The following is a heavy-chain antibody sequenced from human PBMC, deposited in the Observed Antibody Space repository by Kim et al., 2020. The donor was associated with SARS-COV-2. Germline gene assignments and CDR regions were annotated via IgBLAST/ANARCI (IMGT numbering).Heavy chain of an antibody. V-gene: IGHV5-10-1*01. CDR3: ARVGATTYHYYGMDV. CDR2: IDPSDSYT. J-gene: IGHJ6*02. D-gene: IGHD1-26*01. CDR1: GYSFTSYW. Sequence: GESLKISCKGSGYSFTSYWISWVRQMPGKGLEWMGRIDPSDSYTNYSPSFQGHVTISADKSISTAYLQWSSLKASDTAMYYCARVGATTYHYYGMDVWGQGTTVTVSS.